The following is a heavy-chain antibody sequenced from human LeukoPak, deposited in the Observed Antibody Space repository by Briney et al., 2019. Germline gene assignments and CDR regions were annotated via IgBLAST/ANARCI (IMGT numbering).Heavy chain of an antibody. J-gene: IGHJ4*02. CDR3: ARAVVGYYDSSGYYNY. Sequence: GGSLRLSCAASGFTVSSNYMSWVRQAPGKGLEWVSSISSSSSYIYYADSVRGRFTISRDNAKNTLYLQMNSLRAEDTAVYYCARAVVGYYDSSGYYNYWGQGTLVTVSS. D-gene: IGHD3-22*01. CDR1: GFTVSSNY. V-gene: IGHV3-21*01. CDR2: ISSSSSYI.